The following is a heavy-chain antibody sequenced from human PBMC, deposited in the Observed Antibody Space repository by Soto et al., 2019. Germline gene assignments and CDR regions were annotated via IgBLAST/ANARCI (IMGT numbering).Heavy chain of an antibody. CDR2: IYHSGST. D-gene: IGHD5-18*01. Sequence: TLSLTCAVSGGSISSGGYSWSWIRQPPGKGLEWIGYIYHSGSTYYNPSLKSRVTISVDRSKNQFSLKLSSVTAADTAVYYCASHRGEDTAMVSPRNWFDPWGQGTLVTVSS. V-gene: IGHV4-30-2*01. CDR1: GGSISSGGYS. CDR3: ASHRGEDTAMVSPRNWFDP. J-gene: IGHJ5*02.